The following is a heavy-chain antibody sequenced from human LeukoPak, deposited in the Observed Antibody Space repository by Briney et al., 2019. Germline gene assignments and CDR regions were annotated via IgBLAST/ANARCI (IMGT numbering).Heavy chain of an antibody. D-gene: IGHD4-23*01. CDR1: GGSFSIYY. V-gene: IGHV4-59*12. J-gene: IGHJ3*02. CDR3: ARDGRDYGGTNAFDI. Sequence: SETLSLTCTVSGGSFSIYYWSWIRQPPGKGLEWIGYIYYRGSTNYNPSLKSRVTISVDTSKNQFSLKLSSVTAADTAVYYCARDGRDYGGTNAFDIWGQGTMVTVSS. CDR2: IYYRGST.